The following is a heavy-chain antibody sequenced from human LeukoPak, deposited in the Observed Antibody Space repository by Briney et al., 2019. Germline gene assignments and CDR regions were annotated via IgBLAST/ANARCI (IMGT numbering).Heavy chain of an antibody. CDR2: INPNSGGT. D-gene: IGHD3-22*01. Sequence: ASVKVSCKASGYTFTGYYMHWVRQAPGQGLEWMGWINPNSGGTNYAQKFQGRVTMTRDTSISTAYMELSRLRSDDTAVYYCARVDYYDRSGYLIDYWGQGTLVTVSS. CDR1: GYTFTGYY. J-gene: IGHJ4*02. V-gene: IGHV1-2*02. CDR3: ARVDYYDRSGYLIDY.